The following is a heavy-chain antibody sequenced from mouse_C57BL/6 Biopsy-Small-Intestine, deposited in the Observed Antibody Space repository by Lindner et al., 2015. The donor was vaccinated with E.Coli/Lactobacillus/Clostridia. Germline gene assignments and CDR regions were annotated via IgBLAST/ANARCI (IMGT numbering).Heavy chain of an antibody. CDR1: GYTFTGYW. J-gene: IGHJ3*01. CDR3: ARDLRTYNH. Sequence: SVKVSCKASGYTFTGYWIHWVRQAPGQGLEYMGCIHPNSGATCYAQMFRGRVTVTRDTSISTAYLELSGLKYDDTAVYYCARDLRTYNHWGQGTLVTVS. D-gene: IGHD1-3*01. V-gene: IGHV1-53*01. CDR2: IHPNSGAT.